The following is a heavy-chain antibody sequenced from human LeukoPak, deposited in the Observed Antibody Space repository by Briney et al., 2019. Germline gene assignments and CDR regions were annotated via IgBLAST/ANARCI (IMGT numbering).Heavy chain of an antibody. CDR3: ARVVAVAGRGLPGY. J-gene: IGHJ4*02. V-gene: IGHV1-8*01. CDR1: GYTFTSYD. CDR2: MNPNSGNT. Sequence: SVKVSCKASGYTFTSYDIHWVPQATGQGLEWIGWMNPNSGNTGYAQKFQGRVTMTRNTSISTAYMELSSLRSEDTAVYYCARVVAVAGRGLPGYWGQGTLVTVSS. D-gene: IGHD6-19*01.